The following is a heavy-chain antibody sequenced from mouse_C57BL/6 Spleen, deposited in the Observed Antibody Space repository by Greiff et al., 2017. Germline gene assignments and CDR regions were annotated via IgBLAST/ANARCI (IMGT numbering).Heavy chain of an antibody. J-gene: IGHJ3*01. CDR1: GYSFTGYY. CDR3: ARAEALPAWFAY. CDR2: INPSTGGT. D-gene: IGHD5-5*01. Sequence: VQLQQSGPELVKPGASVKISCKASGYSFTGYYMNWVKQSPEKSLEWIGEINPSTGGTTYNQKFKAKATLTVDKSSSTAYMQLKSLTSEDSAVYYCARAEALPAWFAYCGQGTLVTVSA. V-gene: IGHV1-42*01.